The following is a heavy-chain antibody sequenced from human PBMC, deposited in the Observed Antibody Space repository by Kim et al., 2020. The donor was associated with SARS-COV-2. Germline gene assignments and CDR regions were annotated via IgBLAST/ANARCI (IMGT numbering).Heavy chain of an antibody. Sequence: GGSLRLSCAASGFTFSSYAMSWVRQAPGKGLEWVSAISGSGGSTYYADSVKGRFTISRDNSKNTLYLQMNSLRAEDTAVYYCAKDWARLGTPSGMDVWGQGTTVTVSS. CDR1: GFTFSSYA. V-gene: IGHV3-23*01. J-gene: IGHJ6*02. CDR3: AKDWARLGTPSGMDV. D-gene: IGHD7-27*01. CDR2: ISGSGGST.